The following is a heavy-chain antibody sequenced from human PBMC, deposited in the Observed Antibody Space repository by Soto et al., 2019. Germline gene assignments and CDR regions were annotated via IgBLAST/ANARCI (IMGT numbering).Heavy chain of an antibody. CDR1: EFSSDDYT. Sequence: EVQLVESGGGLVQPGGSLRLSCVASEFSSDDYTLHWVRQVPGKGLGWISGISWESDNIDYADSVKGRFTISTDNAKNALYLRRRSLRAEDTALYYCVRNRDESKSGGDAFDIGGQGTMVTVSS. V-gene: IGHV3-9*02. J-gene: IGHJ3*02. CDR3: VRNRDESKSGGDAFDI. D-gene: IGHD2-15*01. CDR2: ISWESDNI.